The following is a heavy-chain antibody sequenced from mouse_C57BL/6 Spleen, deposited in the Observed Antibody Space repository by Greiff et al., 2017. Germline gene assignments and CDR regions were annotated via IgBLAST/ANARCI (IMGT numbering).Heavy chain of an antibody. D-gene: IGHD2-5*01. J-gene: IGHJ2*01. Sequence: EVQLQQSGPELVKPGASVKIPCKASGYTFTDYNMDWVKQSHGKSLEWIGDINPNNGGTIYNQKFKGKATLTVDKSSSTAYMELRSLTSEDTAVYYCARWGYSNYFYYFDYWGQGTTLTVSS. CDR1: GYTFTDYN. CDR3: ARWGYSNYFYYFDY. CDR2: INPNNGGT. V-gene: IGHV1-18*01.